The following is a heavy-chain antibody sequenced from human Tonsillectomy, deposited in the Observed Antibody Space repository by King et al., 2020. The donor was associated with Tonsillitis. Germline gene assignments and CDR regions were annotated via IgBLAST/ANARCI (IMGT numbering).Heavy chain of an antibody. D-gene: IGHD3-16*02. CDR2: ISYDGSNE. Sequence: VQLVESGGGVVQPGRSLRLSCAASGFTFSSYAMHWVRQAPGKGLEWVALISYDGSNEYYADSVKGRFTISRDNSKNTLFLQMNSLRAEDTAVYYCAREGGDYVWGSYPPGDYWGQGTLVTVSS. J-gene: IGHJ4*02. V-gene: IGHV3-30*04. CDR1: GFTFSSYA. CDR3: AREGGDYVWGSYPPGDY.